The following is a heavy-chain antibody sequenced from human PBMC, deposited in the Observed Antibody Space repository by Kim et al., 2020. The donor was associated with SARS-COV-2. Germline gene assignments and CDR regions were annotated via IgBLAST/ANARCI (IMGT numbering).Heavy chain of an antibody. CDR1: GYSISSGYY. J-gene: IGHJ1*01. Sequence: SETLSLTCTVSGYSISSGYYWGWIRQPPGKGLEWIGSIYHSGSTYYNPSLKSRVTISVDTSKNQFSLKLSSVTAADTAVYYCAREKLGSSGYYYVNEYFQHWGQGTLVTVSS. V-gene: IGHV4-38-2*02. CDR3: AREKLGSSGYYYVNEYFQH. CDR2: IYHSGST. D-gene: IGHD3-22*01.